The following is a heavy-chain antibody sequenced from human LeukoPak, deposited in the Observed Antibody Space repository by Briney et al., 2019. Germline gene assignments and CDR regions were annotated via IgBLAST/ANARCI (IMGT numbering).Heavy chain of an antibody. V-gene: IGHV4-34*01. CDR1: GGSFSGYY. Sequence: SETLSLTCAVYGGSFSGYYWSWIRPPPGKGLEWIGEINHSGSTNYNPSLKSRVTISVDTSKNQFSLKLSSVTAADTAVYYCARVGKFTAGYWGQGTLVTVSS. D-gene: IGHD1-1*01. CDR2: INHSGST. J-gene: IGHJ4*02. CDR3: ARVGKFTAGY.